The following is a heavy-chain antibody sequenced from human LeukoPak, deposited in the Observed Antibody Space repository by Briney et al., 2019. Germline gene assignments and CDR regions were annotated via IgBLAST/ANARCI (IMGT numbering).Heavy chain of an antibody. D-gene: IGHD6-6*01. V-gene: IGHV3-11*04. CDR3: ARDSAPSIASRPYPDY. J-gene: IGHJ4*02. CDR1: GFTFSDYY. Sequence: GGSLRLSCAASGFTFSDYYMSWIRQAPGKGLECVSYISRSGSTIYYTDSAKGRFTISRDNAKNSLYLQMNSLRAEDTAVYFCARDSAPSIASRPYPDYWGQGTLVTVSS. CDR2: ISRSGSTI.